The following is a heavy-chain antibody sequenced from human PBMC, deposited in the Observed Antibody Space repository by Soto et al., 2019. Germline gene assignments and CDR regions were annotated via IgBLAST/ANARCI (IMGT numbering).Heavy chain of an antibody. CDR2: IYWDDDK. D-gene: IGHD3-16*01. V-gene: IGHV2-5*02. Sequence: QITLKESGPTLVKPTQTLTLTCTFSGFSLRTSGVGVGWIRQPPGKALEWLALIYWDDDKRYSPSLKSRLTITKDTSKNQVVLTMTNMDPVDTATYYCAHSLYDYAWGTNWFDPWGQGTLVTVSS. CDR1: GFSLRTSGVG. J-gene: IGHJ5*02. CDR3: AHSLYDYAWGTNWFDP.